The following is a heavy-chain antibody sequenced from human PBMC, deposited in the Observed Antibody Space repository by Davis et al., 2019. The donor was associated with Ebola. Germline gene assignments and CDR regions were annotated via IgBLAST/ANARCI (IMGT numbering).Heavy chain of an antibody. CDR1: GFTFSDHY. V-gene: IGHV3-11*06. J-gene: IGHJ4*02. CDR3: VKNTRSGGY. Sequence: GGSLRLSCAASGFTFSDHYMSWTRQAPGKWLEWISYMSGSTTVTNYADSWKVRFTVSRDNARHSLYLQMNNLSAEDTAVYYCVKNTRSGGYWGPGTLVTVSS. D-gene: IGHD6-25*01. CDR2: MSGSTTVT.